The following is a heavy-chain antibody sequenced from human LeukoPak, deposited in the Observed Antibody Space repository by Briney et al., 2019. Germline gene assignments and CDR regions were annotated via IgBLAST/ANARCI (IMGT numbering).Heavy chain of an antibody. D-gene: IGHD3-22*01. Sequence: PSETLSLTCTVSGGSIGINFWSFIRQPAGKGLEWIGRINTSGRTNYNPSLKSRVTMSLDTSKNQFSLKLTSVTAADTAMYYCARSFYDSTGFEWFDPWGQGTLVTVSS. V-gene: IGHV4-4*07. J-gene: IGHJ5*02. CDR3: ARSFYDSTGFEWFDP. CDR1: GGSIGINF. CDR2: INTSGRT.